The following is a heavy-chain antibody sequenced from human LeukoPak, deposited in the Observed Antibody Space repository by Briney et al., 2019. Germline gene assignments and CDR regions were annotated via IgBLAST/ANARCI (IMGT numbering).Heavy chain of an antibody. Sequence: ASVKVSCKASGYTFTSYGISWVRQAPGQGLEWTGWISAYNGNTNYAQKLQGRVTMTTDTSTSTAYMELRSLRSDDTAVYYCARGNYVWGSYRSPDAFDIWGQGTMVTVSS. J-gene: IGHJ3*02. V-gene: IGHV1-18*01. D-gene: IGHD3-16*02. CDR3: ARGNYVWGSYRSPDAFDI. CDR1: GYTFTSYG. CDR2: ISAYNGNT.